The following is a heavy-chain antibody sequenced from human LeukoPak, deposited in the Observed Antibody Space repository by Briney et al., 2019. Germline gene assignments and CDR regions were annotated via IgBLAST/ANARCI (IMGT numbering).Heavy chain of an antibody. Sequence: SETLSLTCTVSGGSISSGGYYWSWIRQHPGKGLEWIGYIYYSGSTYYNPSLKSRVTISVDTSKNQFSLKLSSVTAADTAVYYCARERGYCSSTSCYTGSGNWFDPWGQGTLVTVSS. CDR3: ARERGYCSSTSCYTGSGNWFDP. CDR1: GGSISSGGYY. V-gene: IGHV4-31*03. CDR2: IYYSGST. D-gene: IGHD2-2*02. J-gene: IGHJ5*02.